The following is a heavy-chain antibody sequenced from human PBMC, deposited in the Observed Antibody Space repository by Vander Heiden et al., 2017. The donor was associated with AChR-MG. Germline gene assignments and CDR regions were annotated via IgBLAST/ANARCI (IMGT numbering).Heavy chain of an antibody. V-gene: IGHV1-69*06. Sequence: QVQLVQSGAEVKKPGSSVKVSCRASGGTFSSYAISWVRQAPGQGLEWMGGIIPIFGTANYAQKFQGRVTITADKSTSTAYMELSSLRSEDTAVYYCARGPYNWNDTNGYYYYYYMDVWGKGTTVTVSS. J-gene: IGHJ6*03. CDR1: GGTFSSYA. CDR2: IIPIFGTA. D-gene: IGHD1-20*01. CDR3: ARGPYNWNDTNGYYYYYYMDV.